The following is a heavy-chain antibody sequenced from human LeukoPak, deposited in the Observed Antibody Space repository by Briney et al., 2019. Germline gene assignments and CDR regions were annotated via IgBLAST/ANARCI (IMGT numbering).Heavy chain of an antibody. V-gene: IGHV4-4*02. D-gene: IGHD1-26*01. J-gene: IGHJ4*02. CDR2: IYHSGST. CDR1: GGSISSSNW. CDR3: ARVARGGSYGRGTLFDY. Sequence: SGTLSLTCAVSGGSISSSNWWSWVRQPPGKGLEWIGEIYHSGSTNYNPSLKSRVTISVDKSKNQFSLKLSSVTAADTAVYYCARVARGGSYGRGTLFDYWGQGTLVTVSS.